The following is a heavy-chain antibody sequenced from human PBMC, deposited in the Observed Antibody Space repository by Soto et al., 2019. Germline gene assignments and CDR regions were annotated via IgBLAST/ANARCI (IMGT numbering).Heavy chain of an antibody. V-gene: IGHV1-46*01. Sequence: ASVKVSCKASGYTFTSYYMHWVRQAPGQGLEWMGIINPSGGSTSYAQKFQGRVTMTRETSTSTVYMELSSLRSEDTAIYYCARSRGSGYYYYYYGMDVWGQGTTVTVSS. CDR1: GYTFTSYY. D-gene: IGHD3-22*01. CDR2: INPSGGST. CDR3: ARSRGSGYYYYYYGMDV. J-gene: IGHJ6*02.